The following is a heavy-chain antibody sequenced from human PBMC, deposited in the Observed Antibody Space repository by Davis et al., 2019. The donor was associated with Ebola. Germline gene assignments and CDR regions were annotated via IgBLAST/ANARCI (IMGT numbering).Heavy chain of an antibody. CDR1: GYTFTSYG. D-gene: IGHD5-24*01. Sequence: ASVKVSCKASGYTFTSYGISWVRQAPGQGLEWMGWISAYNGNTNYAQKLQGRVTMTTDTSTSTAYMELRSLRSDDTAVYYCARGREMATISGVFDYWGQGTLVTVSS. CDR2: ISAYNGNT. J-gene: IGHJ4*02. V-gene: IGHV1-18*04. CDR3: ARGREMATISGVFDY.